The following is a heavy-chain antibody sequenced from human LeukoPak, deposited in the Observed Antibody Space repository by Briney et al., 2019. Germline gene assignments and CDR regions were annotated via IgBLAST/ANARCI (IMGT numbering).Heavy chain of an antibody. J-gene: IGHJ4*02. Sequence: ASVKVSCKASGYTFTGYYMHWVRQAPGQGLEWMGWINPNSGGTNYAQKFQGRVTMTRDTSISTAYMELSRLRSGDTAVYYCARDGDYYGSGSYTVDYWGQGTLVTVSS. CDR1: GYTFTGYY. CDR3: ARDGDYYGSGSYTVDY. D-gene: IGHD3-10*01. CDR2: INPNSGGT. V-gene: IGHV1-2*02.